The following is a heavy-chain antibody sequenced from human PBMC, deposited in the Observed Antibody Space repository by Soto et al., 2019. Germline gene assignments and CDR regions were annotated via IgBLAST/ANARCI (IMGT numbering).Heavy chain of an antibody. CDR2: ISDGGDT. Sequence: GGSLRLSCAASGFTFNNYAMSWVRQSATKGLEWVSGISDGGDTYYADSVRGRFTISRDNSKNTLYLQMNSLRAEDTAVYYCARATNVVVAGPQFDSWGPGILVTVSS. V-gene: IGHV3-23*01. J-gene: IGHJ4*02. CDR3: ARATNVVVAGPQFDS. CDR1: GFTFNNYA. D-gene: IGHD2-2*01.